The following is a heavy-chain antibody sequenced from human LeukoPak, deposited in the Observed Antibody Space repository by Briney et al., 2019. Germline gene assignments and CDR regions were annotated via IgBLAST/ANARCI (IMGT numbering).Heavy chain of an antibody. CDR2: IIPIFGTA. D-gene: IGHD6-13*01. Sequence: SVKVSCKASGYTFASYGITWVRQAPGQGLEWMGGIIPIFGTANYAQKFQGRVTITADESTSTAYMELSSLRSEDTAVYYCAGPAVVGSRVSRYYYYGMDVWGQGTTVTVSS. CDR1: GYTFASYG. J-gene: IGHJ6*02. V-gene: IGHV1-69*13. CDR3: AGPAVVGSRVSRYYYYGMDV.